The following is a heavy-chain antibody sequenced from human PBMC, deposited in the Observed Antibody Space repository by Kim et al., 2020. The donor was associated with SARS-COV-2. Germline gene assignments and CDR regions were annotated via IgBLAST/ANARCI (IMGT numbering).Heavy chain of an antibody. CDR3: ARQDGSLYYFDY. V-gene: IGHV4-59*01. Sequence: SETLSLTCTVSGGSISSYYWSWIRQPPGKGLEWIGYIYYSGSTNYNPSLQSRVTISVATSKNQFSLKLSSVTAADTAVYYCARQDGSLYYFDYWGQGTLVTVSS. CDR1: GGSISSYY. J-gene: IGHJ4*02. CDR2: IYYSGST. D-gene: IGHD3-10*01.